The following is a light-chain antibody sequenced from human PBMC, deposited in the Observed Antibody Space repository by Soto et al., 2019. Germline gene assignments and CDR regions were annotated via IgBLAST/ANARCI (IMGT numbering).Light chain of an antibody. Sequence: DIQMTQSPPSLSASVGDRVTITRRASQDISNYLAWYQQRPGQVPRLLIYAASTLQSGVPSRFSGSGSGTDFTLTISSLLPEDAATYYCQNLDSAAFTFGPGTKVDIK. CDR3: QNLDSAAFT. V-gene: IGKV1-27*01. CDR1: QDISNY. CDR2: AAS. J-gene: IGKJ3*01.